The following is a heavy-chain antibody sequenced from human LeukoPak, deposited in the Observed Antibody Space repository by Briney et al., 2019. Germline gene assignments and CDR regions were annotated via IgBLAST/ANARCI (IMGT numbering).Heavy chain of an antibody. CDR1: AFTVSSNY. D-gene: IGHD4-11*01. CDR2: IYSGGST. CDR3: ARGWGNYVYYYYMDV. J-gene: IGHJ6*03. V-gene: IGHV3-53*01. Sequence: PGGSLRLSCAASAFTVSSNYISWVRQAPGEGLEWVSVIYSGGSTYYADSVKGRFTISRDNSKNTLYLQMNSLRAEDTAVYYCARGWGNYVYYYYMDVWGKGTTVTVSS.